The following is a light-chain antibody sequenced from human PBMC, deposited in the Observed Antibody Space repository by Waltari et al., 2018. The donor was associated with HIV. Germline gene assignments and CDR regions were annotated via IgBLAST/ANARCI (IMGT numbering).Light chain of an antibody. Sequence: EIVMTQSPASLSVSPGERATLSCRASQNVIRNLAWYQQKPGQVSRLLIYGASTRASGIPARFSGSGSGTEFTLTISSLQSEDFAVYFCQXXNDWPLTFGGGTKVEI. V-gene: IGKV3-15*01. CDR1: QNVIRN. CDR2: GAS. J-gene: IGKJ4*01. CDR3: QXXNDWPLT.